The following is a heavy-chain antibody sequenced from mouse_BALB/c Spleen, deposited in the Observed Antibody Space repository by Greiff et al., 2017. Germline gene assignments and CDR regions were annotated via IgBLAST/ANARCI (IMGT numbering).Heavy chain of an antibody. J-gene: IGHJ2*01. Sequence: EVKLMESGGGLVQPGGSLKLSCAASGFTFSSYTMSWVRQTPEKRLEWVAYISNGGGSTYYPDTVKGRFTISRDNAKNTLYLQMSSLKSEDTAMYYCARHGTSSYFDYWGQGTTLTVSS. CDR2: ISNGGGST. CDR1: GFTFSSYT. D-gene: IGHD4-1*01. CDR3: ARHGTSSYFDY. V-gene: IGHV5-12-2*01.